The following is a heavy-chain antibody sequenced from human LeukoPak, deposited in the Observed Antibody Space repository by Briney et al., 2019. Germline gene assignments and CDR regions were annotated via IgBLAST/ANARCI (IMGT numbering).Heavy chain of an antibody. V-gene: IGHV3-64*01. J-gene: IGHJ4*02. CDR3: ARDGRGSYPIYYFDY. CDR1: GFTFSSYT. CDR2: ISSNGGST. Sequence: GGSLRLSCAASGFTFSSYTMHWVRQAPGKGLEYVSAISSNGGSTYYANSVKGRFTISRDNSKNTLYLQMGSLRAEDMAVYYCARDGRGSYPIYYFDYWGQGTLVTVSS. D-gene: IGHD1-26*01.